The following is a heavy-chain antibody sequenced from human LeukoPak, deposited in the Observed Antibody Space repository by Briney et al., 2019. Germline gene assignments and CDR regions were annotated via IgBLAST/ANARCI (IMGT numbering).Heavy chain of an antibody. D-gene: IGHD3-10*01. CDR1: GFTFSSYG. CDR2: ISGSGGST. V-gene: IGHV3-23*01. Sequence: PGGSLRLSCAASGFTFSSYGMSWVRQAPGKGLEWVSAISGSGGSTYYADSVKGRFTISRDNSKNTLYLQMNSLRAEDTAVYYCATRGVTRGYFDYWGQGTLVTVSS. CDR3: ATRGVTRGYFDY. J-gene: IGHJ4*02.